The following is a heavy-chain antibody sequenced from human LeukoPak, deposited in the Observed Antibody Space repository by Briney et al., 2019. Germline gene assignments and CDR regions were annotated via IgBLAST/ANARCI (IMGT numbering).Heavy chain of an antibody. CDR2: IRYDGSNK. CDR1: GFTFSSYG. Sequence: GGSLRLSCAASGFTFSSYGMHWVRQAPGKGLEWVAFIRYDGSNKYYADSVKGRFTISRDNSKNTLYLQMNSLRAEDTAVYYCAKGRRGNIVVVPAPSGDYHYYYMDVWGKGTTVTVSS. D-gene: IGHD2-2*01. CDR3: AKGRRGNIVVVPAPSGDYHYYYMDV. V-gene: IGHV3-30*02. J-gene: IGHJ6*03.